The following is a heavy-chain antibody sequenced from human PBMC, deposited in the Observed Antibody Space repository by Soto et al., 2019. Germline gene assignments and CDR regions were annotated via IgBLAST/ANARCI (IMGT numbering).Heavy chain of an antibody. Sequence: ASVKVSCKASGYTFTGYYMHWVRQAPGQGLEWMGWINPNSGGTNYAQKFQGWVTMTRDTSISTAYMELSRLRSDDTAVYYCARGYLGISWFAAFDIWGQGTMVT. CDR1: GYTFTGYY. J-gene: IGHJ3*02. V-gene: IGHV1-2*04. D-gene: IGHD6-13*01. CDR3: ARGYLGISWFAAFDI. CDR2: INPNSGGT.